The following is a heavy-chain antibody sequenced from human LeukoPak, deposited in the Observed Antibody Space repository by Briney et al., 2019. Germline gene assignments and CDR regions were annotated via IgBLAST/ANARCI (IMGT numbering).Heavy chain of an antibody. CDR3: ASLYDILTGYRPHDAFDI. D-gene: IGHD3-9*01. J-gene: IGHJ3*02. CDR2: INHSGST. Sequence: PSETLSLTCAVYGGSFSGYYWSWIRQPPGKGLEWIGEINHSGSTNYNPSLKSRVTISVDTSKNQFSLKLSSVTAADTAVYYCASLYDILTGYRPHDAFDIWGQGTMVTVSS. V-gene: IGHV4-34*01. CDR1: GGSFSGYY.